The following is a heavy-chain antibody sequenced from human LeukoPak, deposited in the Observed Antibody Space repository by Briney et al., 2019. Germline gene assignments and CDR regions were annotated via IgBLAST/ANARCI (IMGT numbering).Heavy chain of an antibody. J-gene: IGHJ4*02. Sequence: PSETLSRTCTVSGGSISSSSYYWGWIRQPPGKGLEWIGSICYSGSTYYNPSLKSRVTISVDTSKNQFSLNLSSVTAADTAVYYCARLYYDSSGYYQICYFDYWGQGTLVTVSS. V-gene: IGHV4-39*01. D-gene: IGHD3-22*01. CDR1: GGSISSSSYY. CDR3: ARLYYDSSGYYQICYFDY. CDR2: ICYSGST.